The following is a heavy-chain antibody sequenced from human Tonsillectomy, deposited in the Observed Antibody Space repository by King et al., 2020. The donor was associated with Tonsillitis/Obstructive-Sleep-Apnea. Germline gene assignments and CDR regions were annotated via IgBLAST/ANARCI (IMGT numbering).Heavy chain of an antibody. Sequence: VQLVESGGGVVQPGRSLRLSCAASGFTFSSYGMHWVRQAPGKGLEWVAVIWYDGSNKYYADSVKGRFTISRDNSKHTLYLQMNSLRAEDTAVYYCAKEYGSALYYFDYWGQGTPVTVSS. J-gene: IGHJ4*02. V-gene: IGHV3-33*06. CDR1: GFTFSSYG. CDR3: AKEYGSALYYFDY. D-gene: IGHD3-10*01. CDR2: IWYDGSNK.